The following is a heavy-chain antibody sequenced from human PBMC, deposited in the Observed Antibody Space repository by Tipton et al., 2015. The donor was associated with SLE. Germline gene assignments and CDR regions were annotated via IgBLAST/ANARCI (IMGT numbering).Heavy chain of an antibody. CDR1: GYSINSNYY. CDR3: ASPYYYGSGSYAFDI. CDR2: VHPSGST. Sequence: TLSLTCVVSGYSINSNYYWGWIRQSPGKGLEWIGSVHPSGSTFRNPSLKSRVTISVDTSKNQFSLKLSSVTAADTAVYYCASPYYYGSGSYAFDIWGQGTMVTVSS. J-gene: IGHJ3*02. D-gene: IGHD3-10*01. V-gene: IGHV4-38-2*01.